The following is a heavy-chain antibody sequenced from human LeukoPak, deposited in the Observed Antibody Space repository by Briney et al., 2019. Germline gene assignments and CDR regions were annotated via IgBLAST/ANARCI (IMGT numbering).Heavy chain of an antibody. D-gene: IGHD4-17*01. CDR2: IYSGGST. J-gene: IGHJ3*02. CDR1: ALTVSSNY. CDR3: ARTIVDYGHYMDAFDS. Sequence: AGSMRLSCAAYALTVSSNYMSWVRQPPGEGVEWGSVIYSGGSTYYADSVKGRFTISRDNSKNTLYLQMNSLRAEDTAVYYCARTIVDYGHYMDAFDSWGQGTMVTVSA. V-gene: IGHV3-53*01.